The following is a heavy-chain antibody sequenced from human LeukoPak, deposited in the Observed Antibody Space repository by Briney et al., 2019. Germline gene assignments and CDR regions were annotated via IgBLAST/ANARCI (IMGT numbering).Heavy chain of an antibody. CDR2: IIPIFGTA. CDR3: ARDYVDDIPMIKDY. V-gene: IGHV1-69*13. D-gene: IGHD2-8*01. Sequence: SVKVSCKASGGTFSSYAISWVRQAPGQGLEWMGGIIPIFGTANYAQKFQGRVTITADESTSTAYMELSSLRSEDTAVYYCARDYVDDIPMIKDYWGQGTLVTVSS. J-gene: IGHJ4*02. CDR1: GGTFSSYA.